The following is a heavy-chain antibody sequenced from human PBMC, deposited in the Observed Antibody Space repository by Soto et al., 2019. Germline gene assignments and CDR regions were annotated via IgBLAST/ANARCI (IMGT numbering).Heavy chain of an antibody. CDR3: TATPTGQQLVPDYGTDV. CDR2: IKSKTDGGTT. Sequence: GGSLRLSCAASGFTFSNAWMSWVRQAPGKGLEWVGRIKSKTDGGTTDYAAPVKGRFTISRDDSKNTLYLQMNSLKTEDTAVYYCTATPTGQQLVPDYGTDVWGQGTTVTVSS. J-gene: IGHJ6*02. V-gene: IGHV3-15*01. D-gene: IGHD6-13*01. CDR1: GFTFSNAW.